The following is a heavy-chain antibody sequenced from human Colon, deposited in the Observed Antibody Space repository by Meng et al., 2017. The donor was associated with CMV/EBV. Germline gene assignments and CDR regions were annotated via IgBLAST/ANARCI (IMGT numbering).Heavy chain of an antibody. Sequence: GGSLRLSCVGSGFTFNNYWMTWVRQAPGKGLEWVSSISSSSSYIYYADSVKGRFTISRDNAKNSLYLQMNSLRAEDTAVYYCAANRDFWSGYLGDDDAFDIWGQGTMVTVSS. CDR3: AANRDFWSGYLGDDDAFDI. V-gene: IGHV3-21*01. D-gene: IGHD3-3*01. J-gene: IGHJ3*02. CDR2: ISSSSSYI. CDR1: GFTFNNYW.